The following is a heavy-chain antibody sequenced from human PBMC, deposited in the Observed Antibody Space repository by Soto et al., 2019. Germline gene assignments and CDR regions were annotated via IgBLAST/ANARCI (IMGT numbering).Heavy chain of an antibody. Sequence: ASVKVSCKTSGYTFTDFYMHWVRQAPGQGLEWMGWINPNSGGTKYAQNFQGWVTMTRDTSISTAYMELSRLRSDDTAVYYCARGRVDTAMVNWGQGTLVTVSS. CDR2: INPNSGGT. D-gene: IGHD5-18*01. CDR3: ARGRVDTAMVN. CDR1: GYTFTDFY. V-gene: IGHV1-2*04. J-gene: IGHJ4*02.